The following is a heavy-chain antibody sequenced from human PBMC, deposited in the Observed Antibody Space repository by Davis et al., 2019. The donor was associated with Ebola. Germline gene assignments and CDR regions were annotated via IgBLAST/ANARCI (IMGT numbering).Heavy chain of an antibody. J-gene: IGHJ4*02. D-gene: IGHD2-8*01. CDR1: GYTFTNYD. CDR2: LNPNSGNT. Sequence: AALVKVSCKTSGYTFTNYDINWVRQATGQGLEWMGWLNPNSGNTDSTHKFQGRLTMTKNISIGTAYMELRTLTSEDTAVYYCARRVYSRSGFDSWGQGTLVTVSS. V-gene: IGHV1-8*01. CDR3: ARRVYSRSGFDS.